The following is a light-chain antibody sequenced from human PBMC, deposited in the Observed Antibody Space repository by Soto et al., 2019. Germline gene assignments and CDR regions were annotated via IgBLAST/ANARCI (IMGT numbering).Light chain of an antibody. V-gene: IGLV2-14*01. CDR2: DVS. CDR3: SSYTCSGTFGV. J-gene: IGLJ3*02. CDR1: SRDVGGYNY. Sequence: QSVLTQPASVSGSPGQSITISCTGTSRDVGGYNYVSWYQQHPGKAPKLMIYDVSNRPSGVSNRFSGSKSGNTASLTISGLQAEDEADYYCSSYTCSGTFGVFGGGTKLTVL.